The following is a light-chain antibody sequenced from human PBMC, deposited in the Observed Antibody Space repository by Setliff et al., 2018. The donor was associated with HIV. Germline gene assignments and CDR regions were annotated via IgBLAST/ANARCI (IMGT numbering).Light chain of an antibody. Sequence: QSALTQPRSVSGSPGQSVTISCTGTSSDVGGYNYVSWYQQHPGKAPKLMIYDVSKRPSGVPDRFSGSKSGNTASLTISGLQAEDEADYHCCSYAGSNTLQVFGGGT. J-gene: IGLJ3*02. CDR3: CSYAGSNTLQV. CDR2: DVS. CDR1: SSDVGGYNY. V-gene: IGLV2-11*01.